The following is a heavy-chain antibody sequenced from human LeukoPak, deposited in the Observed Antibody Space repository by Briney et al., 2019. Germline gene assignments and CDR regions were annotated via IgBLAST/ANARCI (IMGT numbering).Heavy chain of an antibody. CDR1: GFIVNTNY. V-gene: IGHV3-53*05. D-gene: IGHD3-9*01. CDR2: IYADGNT. Sequence: GGSLRLSCAASGFIVNTNYMTWVRQAPERGLEWVSFIYADGNTYYADSVKGRFTISRDNSKNTLYLQMNSLRADDTAVYYCAKGLHYNILTGFRRDYYFDYWGQGTLVTVSS. CDR3: AKGLHYNILTGFRRDYYFDY. J-gene: IGHJ4*02.